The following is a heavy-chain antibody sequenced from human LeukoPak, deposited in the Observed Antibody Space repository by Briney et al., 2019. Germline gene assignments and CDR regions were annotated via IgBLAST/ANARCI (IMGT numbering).Heavy chain of an antibody. Sequence: PGGSLRLSCAASGFTFSSYGMHWVRQAPGKGLEWVAFIRYDGSNKYYADSVKGRFTISRDNSKNTLYLQMNSLRAEDTAVYYCANVAVPAAMWSYYYYMDVWGKGTTVTVSS. CDR3: ANVAVPAAMWSYYYYMDV. D-gene: IGHD2-2*01. V-gene: IGHV3-30*02. J-gene: IGHJ6*03. CDR2: IRYDGSNK. CDR1: GFTFSSYG.